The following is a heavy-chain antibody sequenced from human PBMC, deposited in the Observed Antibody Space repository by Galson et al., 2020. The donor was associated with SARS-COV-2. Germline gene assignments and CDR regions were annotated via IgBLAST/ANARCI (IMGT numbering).Heavy chain of an antibody. V-gene: IGHV4-4*07. D-gene: IGHD5-12*01. Sequence: SETLSLTCTVSGGSISSYYWNWIRQPAGKGLEWIGRIYTNDYTNYNPSLKSRLTMSVDTSKNQFSLKLTSVTAADTAVYYCARGGDRGYSGYDYDYWGQGTLVTVSS. CDR3: ARGGDRGYSGYDYDY. CDR2: IYTNDYT. J-gene: IGHJ4*02. CDR1: GGSISSYY.